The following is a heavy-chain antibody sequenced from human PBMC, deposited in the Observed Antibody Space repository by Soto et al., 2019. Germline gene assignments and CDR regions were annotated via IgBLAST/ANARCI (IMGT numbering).Heavy chain of an antibody. CDR3: ARVDVLRFLEWSLKGGMDV. CDR2: INPNSGGT. Sequence: GASVKVSCKASGYTFTGYHMHWVRQAPGQGLEWMGWINPNSGGTNYAQKFQGRVTMTRDTSASTAYMELSSPRSEDTAVYYCARVDVLRFLEWSLKGGMDVWGQGTTVTVSS. J-gene: IGHJ6*02. V-gene: IGHV1-2*02. D-gene: IGHD3-3*01. CDR1: GYTFTGYH.